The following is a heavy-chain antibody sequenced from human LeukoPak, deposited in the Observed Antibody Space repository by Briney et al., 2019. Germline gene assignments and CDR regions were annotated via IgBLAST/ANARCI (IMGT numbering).Heavy chain of an antibody. CDR1: GFTFSSYS. Sequence: GGSLRLSCAASGFTFSSYSMNWVRQAPGKGLEWVSSISSSSSYIYYADSVKGRFTISRDNAKNSLYLQMNSLRAEDTAVYYCARDAAAAGTGEFDYWGQGTLSPSPQ. J-gene: IGHJ4*02. CDR2: ISSSSSYI. V-gene: IGHV3-21*01. CDR3: ARDAAAAGTGEFDY. D-gene: IGHD6-13*01.